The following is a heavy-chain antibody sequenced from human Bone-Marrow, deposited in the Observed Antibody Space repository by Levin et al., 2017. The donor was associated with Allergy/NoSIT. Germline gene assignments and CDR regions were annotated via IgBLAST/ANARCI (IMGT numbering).Heavy chain of an antibody. Sequence: PSETLSLTCTVSGGSISSAGYHWTWIRQYPGNGLEWIGYISYRGSTYFNPSLKSRLTMSIDTSKQHFSLNLTSVSAADTAIYYCARLDGYSFDYWGQGALVTVSS. CDR1: GGSISSAGYH. V-gene: IGHV4-31*03. CDR2: ISYRGST. D-gene: IGHD1-1*01. CDR3: ARLDGYSFDY. J-gene: IGHJ4*02.